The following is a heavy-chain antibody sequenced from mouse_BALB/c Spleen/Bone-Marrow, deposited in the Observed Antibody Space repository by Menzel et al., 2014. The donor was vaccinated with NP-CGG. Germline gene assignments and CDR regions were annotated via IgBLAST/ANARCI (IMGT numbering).Heavy chain of an antibody. Sequence: EVKVVESGGGLVQPGGSRKLSCVVSGLTFSSFGMHWVRRVPEKGLEWVAYINSDSRTIYYADTVKGRFTISRDNPKNTLFLQMTSLRSEDTAIYYCTRPYGYSYAMDYWGQGTSVTVSS. CDR3: TRPYGYSYAMDY. D-gene: IGHD2-2*01. V-gene: IGHV5-17*02. CDR2: INSDSRTI. CDR1: GLTFSSFG. J-gene: IGHJ4*01.